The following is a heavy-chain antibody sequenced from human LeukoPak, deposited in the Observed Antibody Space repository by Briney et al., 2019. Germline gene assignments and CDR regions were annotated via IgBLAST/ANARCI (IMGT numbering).Heavy chain of an antibody. CDR1: GLYVGRYW. V-gene: IGHV3-7*01. CDR3: ARESSGRNRFPNYYYYMDV. Sequence: GGSLRLSCAASGLYVGRYWMSWVRQAPGEGLEWVANIKEDGSENYSVDSVKGRFTISRDNAKNSLYLQMNSLRAEDTAVYYCARESSGRNRFPNYYYYMDVWGKGTTVTISS. J-gene: IGHJ6*03. D-gene: IGHD6-19*01. CDR2: IKEDGSEN.